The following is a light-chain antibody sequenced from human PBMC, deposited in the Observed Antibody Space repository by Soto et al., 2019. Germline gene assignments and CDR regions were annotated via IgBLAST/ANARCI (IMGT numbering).Light chain of an antibody. CDR3: QQYDTWWT. V-gene: IGKV3-20*01. Sequence: EIVLTQSPGALSLSPGERATLSCRASQRITNNFLAWFQQKPGLAPRLLIHGASTRASGVPGRFSGGGSGTDFVLTISRLEPEDFAVYYCQQYDTWWTFGQGTKVEIK. J-gene: IGKJ1*01. CDR1: QRITNNF. CDR2: GAS.